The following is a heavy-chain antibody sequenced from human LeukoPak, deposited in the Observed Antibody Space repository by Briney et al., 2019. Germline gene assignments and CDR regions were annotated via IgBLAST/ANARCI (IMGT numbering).Heavy chain of an antibody. CDR1: GGSISSTYW. J-gene: IGHJ4*02. V-gene: IGHV4-4*02. CDR3: ARSYWTGYHHLDF. Sequence: SGTLSLTCAVSGGSISSTYWWTWVRQPPGKGLEWIGEIYHSGSTNYNPSLKSRLTISLDKSKNQFSLKLSSVTAADTAVYYCARSYWTGYHHLDFWGQGTLVTVSS. CDR2: IYHSGST. D-gene: IGHD3/OR15-3a*01.